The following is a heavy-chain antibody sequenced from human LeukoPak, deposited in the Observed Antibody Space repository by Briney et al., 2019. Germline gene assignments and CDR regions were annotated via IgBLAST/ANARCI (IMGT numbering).Heavy chain of an antibody. V-gene: IGHV3-48*04. Sequence: PGGSLRLSCAASEFTFSSYSMNWVRQAPGKGLEWVSYITNSGNSKSYADSVKGRFTISRDNANNSLYLQMNSLRAEDTAVYYCARDPPSGYDSPGDWGQGTLVTVSS. CDR2: ITNSGNSK. CDR3: ARDPPSGYDSPGD. CDR1: EFTFSSYS. D-gene: IGHD3-22*01. J-gene: IGHJ4*02.